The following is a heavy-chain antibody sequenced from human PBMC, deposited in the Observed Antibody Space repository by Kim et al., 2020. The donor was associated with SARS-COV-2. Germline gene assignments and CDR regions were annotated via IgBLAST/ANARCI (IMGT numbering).Heavy chain of an antibody. Sequence: AQKFQGRVTMTRDTSISTAYMELSRVRSDDTAVYYCARVGEYGSGGYLVYWGQGTLVTVSS. J-gene: IGHJ4*02. V-gene: IGHV1-2*02. CDR3: ARVGEYGSGGYLVY. D-gene: IGHD3-10*01.